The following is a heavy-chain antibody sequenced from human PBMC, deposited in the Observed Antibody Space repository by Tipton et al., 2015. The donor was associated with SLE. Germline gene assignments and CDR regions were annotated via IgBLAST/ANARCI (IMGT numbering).Heavy chain of an antibody. CDR2: ITNNGNT. D-gene: IGHD2-8*01. Sequence: GLVKPSETLSLTCTVSGGSISGSNYYWDWIRPPPGKGPEWIGRITNNGNTYYIPSLQRRVTMSVDTSKNHFSLKLSSVTAADTAVYYCARHDTNYGRNWFDPWGQGTLVTVSS. V-gene: IGHV4-39*01. CDR1: GGSISGSNYY. CDR3: ARHDTNYGRNWFDP. J-gene: IGHJ5*02.